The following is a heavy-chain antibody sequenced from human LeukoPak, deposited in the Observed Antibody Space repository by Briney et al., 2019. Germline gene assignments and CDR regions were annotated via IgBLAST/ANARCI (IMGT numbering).Heavy chain of an antibody. D-gene: IGHD2-21*02. V-gene: IGHV1-2*02. CDR1: GYILTGYY. CDR2: INTNGGVT. CDR3: ARHFNLAGDRNFDY. J-gene: IGHJ4*02. Sequence: ASVKVSCEASGYILTGYYMHWVRQAPGQGLEWMGWINTNGGVTKYSQKFQGRVTMTRDTSINTAYMEVNSLRSDDTAVYYCARHFNLAGDRNFDYWGQGTLVTVSS.